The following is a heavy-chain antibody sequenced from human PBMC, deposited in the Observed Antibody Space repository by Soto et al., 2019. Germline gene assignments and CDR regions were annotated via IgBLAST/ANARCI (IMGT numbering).Heavy chain of an antibody. D-gene: IGHD3-16*02. Sequence: QVQLVQSGAEVKKPGSSVKVSCKASGGTFSSYAISWVRQAPGQGLEWMGGIIPIFGTANYAQKFQGRVRITADETIWTADMELSSLGAEDTAAYDFARSIGSPPPRYFDLWGRGTLVTVSS. J-gene: IGHJ2*01. CDR3: ARSIGSPPPRYFDL. CDR2: IIPIFGTA. CDR1: GGTFSSYA. V-gene: IGHV1-69*12.